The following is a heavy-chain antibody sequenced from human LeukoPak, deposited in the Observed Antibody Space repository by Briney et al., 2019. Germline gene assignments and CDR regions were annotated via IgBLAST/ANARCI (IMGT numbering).Heavy chain of an antibody. CDR2: GIPIFGTA. V-gene: IGHV1-69*13. CDR3: VRATSRYDFWSGYSLISWFDP. J-gene: IGHJ5*02. CDR1: RGTLRSYA. Sequence: SVKVSCKAKRGTLRSYAISWVRQAPGKVREWMGSGIPIFGTANYAQKLRGGVTITADGSTRTDDMEQSSRSSGRGAVYSCVRATSRYDFWSGYSLISWFDPWGQGTLVSVP. D-gene: IGHD3-3*01.